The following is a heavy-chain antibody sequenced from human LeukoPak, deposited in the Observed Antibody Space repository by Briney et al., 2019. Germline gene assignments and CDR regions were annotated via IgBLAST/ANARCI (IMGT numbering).Heavy chain of an antibody. CDR1: GYTFTGYY. CDR2: INPNSGGT. V-gene: IGHV1-2*02. CDR3: ATDRGGTYGDYALGFY. J-gene: IGHJ4*02. Sequence: ASVKVSCKASGYTFTGYYMHWVRQAPGQGLEWMGWINPNSGGTNYAQKFQGRVTMTEDTSTDTAYMELSSPRSEDTAVYYCATDRGGTYGDYALGFYWGQGTLVTVSS. D-gene: IGHD4-17*01.